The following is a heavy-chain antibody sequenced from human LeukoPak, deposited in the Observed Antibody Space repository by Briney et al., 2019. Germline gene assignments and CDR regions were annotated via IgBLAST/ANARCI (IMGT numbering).Heavy chain of an antibody. V-gene: IGHV1-69*13. Sequence: GASVKVSCKASGYTFTSYAMNWVRQAPGQGLEWMGGIIPIFGTANYAQKFQGRVTITADESTSTAYMELSSLRSEDTAVYYCARGDTGSHDAFDIWGQGTMVTVSS. CDR2: IIPIFGTA. CDR3: ARGDTGSHDAFDI. CDR1: GYTFTSYA. D-gene: IGHD5-18*01. J-gene: IGHJ3*02.